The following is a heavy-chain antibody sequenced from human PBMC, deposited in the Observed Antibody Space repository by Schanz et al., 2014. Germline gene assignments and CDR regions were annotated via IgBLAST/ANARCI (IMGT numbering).Heavy chain of an antibody. D-gene: IGHD1-7*01. CDR2: IKQDGSEK. CDR1: GFTFSNFA. J-gene: IGHJ4*02. Sequence: EVQLVESGGGLVEPGGSLGLSCAASGFTFSNFAMHWVRQAPGKGLEWVANIKQDGSEKFYVDSVKGRFTISRDNAKNALYLQMNSLRAEDTAVYYCAKGRMTATNFFDSWGQGTLVTVSS. V-gene: IGHV3-7*01. CDR3: AKGRMTATNFFDS.